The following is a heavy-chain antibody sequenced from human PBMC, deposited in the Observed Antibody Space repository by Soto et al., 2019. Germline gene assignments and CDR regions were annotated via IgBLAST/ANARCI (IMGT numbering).Heavy chain of an antibody. CDR1: GFTFSSYA. Sequence: GGSLRLSCAASGFTFSSYAMSWVRQAPGKGLEWVSAISGSGGSTYYADSVKGRFTISRDNSKNTLYLQMNSLRAEDTAVYYCARGEFSSSWYRESHFDSWGQGTLVTVSS. CDR2: ISGSGGST. J-gene: IGHJ4*02. D-gene: IGHD6-13*01. V-gene: IGHV3-23*01. CDR3: ARGEFSSSWYRESHFDS.